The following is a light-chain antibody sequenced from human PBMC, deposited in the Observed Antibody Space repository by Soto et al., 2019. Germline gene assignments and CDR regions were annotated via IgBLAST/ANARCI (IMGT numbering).Light chain of an antibody. CDR2: DVG. CDR3: SSYTSSSTLV. Sequence: QSVLTQPASVSGSPGQSITIPCTGTSSDVGGYNHVSWYQQHPGKAPKLMIYDVGNRPSGVSNRFSGSKSGNTASLTISGLQAEDEADYYCSSYTSSSTLVFGGGTKVTVL. J-gene: IGLJ2*01. V-gene: IGLV2-14*01. CDR1: SSDVGGYNH.